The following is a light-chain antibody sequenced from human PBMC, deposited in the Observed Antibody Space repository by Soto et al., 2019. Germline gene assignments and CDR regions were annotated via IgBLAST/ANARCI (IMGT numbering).Light chain of an antibody. V-gene: IGKV1-12*01. CDR2: AAS. CDR1: QDIRSW. CDR3: QQANSLPLT. Sequence: DIHMTQSPSSVSASVGDSVTFTCRASQDIRSWLAWYQQKPGKAPKLLLYAASILQSGVPSRFSGSGSGTEFTLTISSLQPEDFATYYCQQANSLPLTFGGGTRLEIK. J-gene: IGKJ5*01.